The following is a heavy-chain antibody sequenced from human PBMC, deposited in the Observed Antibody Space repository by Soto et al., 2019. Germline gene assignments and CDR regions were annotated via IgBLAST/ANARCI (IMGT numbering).Heavy chain of an antibody. D-gene: IGHD1-26*01. J-gene: IGHJ3*02. Sequence: EVQLLESGGGVVQPGGSLRLSCAASGFTFSSYAMSWVRQAPGKGLEWVSAITGSGGSTYYADSVKGRFTISRDNSKNTLYPQMNSMRGEDTDVYYCAKAEHADAFDIWGQGTMVTVSS. V-gene: IGHV3-23*01. CDR2: ITGSGGST. CDR1: GFTFSSYA. CDR3: AKAEHADAFDI.